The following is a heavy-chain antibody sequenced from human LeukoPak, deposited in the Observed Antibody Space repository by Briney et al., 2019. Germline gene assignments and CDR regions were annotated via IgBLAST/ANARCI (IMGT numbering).Heavy chain of an antibody. CDR1: GFTFSSHS. D-gene: IGHD5-18*01. CDR3: ATGGSEYRSDWFDS. J-gene: IGHJ5*01. CDR2: ISTSSTTI. Sequence: GGSLRLSCAASGFTFSSHSMNWVRQAPGKGLEWVSYISTSSTTIYYADSVKGRFTIFRDNAKNSLYLQMNSLRVEDTAVYYCATGGSEYRSDWFDSWGQGTLVNVAS. V-gene: IGHV3-48*01.